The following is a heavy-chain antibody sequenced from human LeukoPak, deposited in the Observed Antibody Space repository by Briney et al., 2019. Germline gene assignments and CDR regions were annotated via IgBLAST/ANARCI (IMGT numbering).Heavy chain of an antibody. D-gene: IGHD6-19*01. V-gene: IGHV3-48*04. CDR2: ISSSGSTI. CDR1: GFTFDDYG. J-gene: IGHJ6*03. Sequence: GGSLRLSCAASGFTFDDYGMSWVRQAPGKGLEWVSYISSSGSTIYYADSVKGRFTISRDNAKNSLYLQMNSLRAEDTAVYYCARDPAWLNYMDVWGKGTTVTVSS. CDR3: ARDPAWLNYMDV.